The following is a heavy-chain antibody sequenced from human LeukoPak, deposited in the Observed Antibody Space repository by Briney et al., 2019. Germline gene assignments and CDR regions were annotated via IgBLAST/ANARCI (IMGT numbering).Heavy chain of an antibody. J-gene: IGHJ4*02. D-gene: IGHD3-3*01. CDR3: ARGRGPPTFYDFWSGYWVSYFDY. Sequence: SETLSLTCTVSGGSISSYYWSWIRQPPGKGLEWIGYIYYSGSTNYNPSLKSRVTISVDTSKNQFSLKLSSVTAADTAVYYCARGRGPPTFYDFWSGYWVSYFDYWGQGTLVTVSS. CDR2: IYYSGST. CDR1: GGSISSYY. V-gene: IGHV4-59*12.